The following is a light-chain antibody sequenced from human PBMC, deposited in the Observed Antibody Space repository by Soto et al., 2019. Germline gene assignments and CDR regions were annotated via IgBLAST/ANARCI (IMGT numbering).Light chain of an antibody. V-gene: IGLV2-14*03. CDR3: SSYTSTGPQVL. J-gene: IGLJ2*01. CDR2: NVN. CDR1: SSDIGGYNY. Sequence: QSALTQPASVSGSPGQSITISCTGTSSDIGGYNYVSWYQRHPGRAPKLIIYNVNDRPPWISDRFSGSKSDNAASLTIFGLQTEDEADYLCSSYTSTGPQVLFGGGTKLTVL.